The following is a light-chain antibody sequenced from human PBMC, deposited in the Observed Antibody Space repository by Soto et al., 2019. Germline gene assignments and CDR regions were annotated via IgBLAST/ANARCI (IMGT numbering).Light chain of an antibody. V-gene: IGKV1-5*01. CDR1: QGISNH. J-gene: IGKJ1*01. CDR2: DAS. Sequence: DIQLTQSPSFLSASVGDRVTITCRASQGISNHLGWYQHKPGKAPKLLIYDASSLESGVPSRFSGSGSGTEFTLTISSLQPDDFATYYCQQYHSYSPTFGQGTKVDI. CDR3: QQYHSYSPT.